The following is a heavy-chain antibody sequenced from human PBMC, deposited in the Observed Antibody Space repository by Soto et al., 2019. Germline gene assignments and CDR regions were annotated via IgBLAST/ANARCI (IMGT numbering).Heavy chain of an antibody. J-gene: IGHJ3*02. D-gene: IGHD6-13*01. Sequence: SETLSLTCTVSGGSISSYYWSWIRQPPGKGLEWIGYIYYSGSTNYNPSHKSRVTISVDTPKNQFSLKLSSVTAADTAVYYCARRYSSAFDIWGQGTMVTVSS. CDR1: GGSISSYY. CDR3: ARRYSSAFDI. CDR2: IYYSGST. V-gene: IGHV4-59*08.